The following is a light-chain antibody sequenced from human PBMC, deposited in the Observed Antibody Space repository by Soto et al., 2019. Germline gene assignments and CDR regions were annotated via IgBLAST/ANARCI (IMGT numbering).Light chain of an antibody. Sequence: EIVMTQSPATLSVSPGERATLSCRASQSVSSYLAWYQQKPGQAPRLLIYGASTRATGIPARFSGSGSGTEFILSISSLQSEDFAVYYCQQYNNWWTFGQGTKVDIK. CDR3: QQYNNWWT. CDR1: QSVSSY. CDR2: GAS. J-gene: IGKJ1*01. V-gene: IGKV3-15*01.